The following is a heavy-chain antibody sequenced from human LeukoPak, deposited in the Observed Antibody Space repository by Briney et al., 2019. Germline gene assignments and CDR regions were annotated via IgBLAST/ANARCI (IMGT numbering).Heavy chain of an antibody. V-gene: IGHV1-2*02. CDR1: GYTFTGYY. D-gene: IGHD2-21*02. CDR2: INPNSGGT. J-gene: IGHJ3*02. Sequence: ASVKVSCKASGYTFTGYYMHWVRQAPGQGLEWMGWINPNSGGTNYAQKFQGRVTMTRDTSISTAYMELSRLRSDDTAVYYCARPSGGGDCYCAFDIWGQGTMVTVSS. CDR3: ARPSGGGDCYCAFDI.